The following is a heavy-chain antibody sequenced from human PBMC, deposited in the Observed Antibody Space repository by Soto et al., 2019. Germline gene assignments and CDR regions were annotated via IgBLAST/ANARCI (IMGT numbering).Heavy chain of an antibody. V-gene: IGHV3-21*01. J-gene: IGHJ6*03. CDR3: ARGTYYYYYMDV. Sequence: EVQLVESGGGLVKPGGSLRLSCAASGFTFSSYSMNWVRQAPGKGLEWVSSISSSSSYIYYADSVKGRFTISGDNAKNSLYLQMNSLRAEDTAVYYCARGTYYYYYMDVWGKGTTVTVSS. CDR1: GFTFSSYS. CDR2: ISSSSSYI.